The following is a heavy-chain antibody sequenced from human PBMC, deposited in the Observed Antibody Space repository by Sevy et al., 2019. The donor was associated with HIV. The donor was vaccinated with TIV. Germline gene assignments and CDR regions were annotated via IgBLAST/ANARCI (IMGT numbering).Heavy chain of an antibody. Sequence: GGSLRLSCAASRFTFSSYAIHWVRQAPGKGLEWMAFISYDGTDIYYADSVKGRFTISRDNSKNTLFLQMNSLRAEDTAVYYCARDGISSGWYRGYYFDYWGQGTLVTVSS. D-gene: IGHD6-19*01. CDR2: ISYDGTDI. J-gene: IGHJ4*02. CDR1: RFTFSSYA. CDR3: ARDGISSGWYRGYYFDY. V-gene: IGHV3-30*04.